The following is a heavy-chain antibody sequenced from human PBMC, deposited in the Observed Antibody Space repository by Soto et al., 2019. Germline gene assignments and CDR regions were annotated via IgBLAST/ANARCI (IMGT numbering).Heavy chain of an antibody. CDR2: IYYSGST. V-gene: IGHV4-31*03. J-gene: IGHJ4*02. D-gene: IGHD3-22*01. CDR1: GGSISSGGYY. Sequence: QVQLQESGPGLVKPSQTLSLTCTVSGGSISSGGYYWSWIRQHPGKCLEWIGYIYYSGSTYYNPYLKSRGTISVDTSKNQFSLKLSSVTAADTAVYYCARENLGFKDSSGPFDYWGQGTLVTVSS. CDR3: ARENLGFKDSSGPFDY.